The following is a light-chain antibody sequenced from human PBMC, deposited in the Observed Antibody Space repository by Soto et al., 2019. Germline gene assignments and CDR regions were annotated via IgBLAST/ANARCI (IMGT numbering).Light chain of an antibody. Sequence: EIVMTQSPLTLPVMHGEPASISCRSSQSLLYNNTYNYLDWYVQKPGQSPQLLIYCGSNRAPGGPDRFSGNGSGTDFTLQFNRVEAEDVGTYYCMHALQSLTFGQGTRLEIK. CDR2: CGS. J-gene: IGKJ5*01. CDR3: MHALQSLT. V-gene: IGKV2-28*01. CDR1: QSLLYNNTYNY.